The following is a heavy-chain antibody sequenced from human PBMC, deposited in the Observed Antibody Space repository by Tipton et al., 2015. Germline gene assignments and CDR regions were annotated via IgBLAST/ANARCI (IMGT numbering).Heavy chain of an antibody. CDR1: GDSISSTSYY. D-gene: IGHD4-23*01. V-gene: IGHV4-39*01. CDR3: ARHVTTVVTAFDY. J-gene: IGHJ4*02. CDR2: IYFSEST. Sequence: TLSLTCTVSGDSISSTSYYWGWIRQPPGKGLEWIGSIYFSESTYYNPSLKSRVTISVDTSKNQFSLKLSSVTAADTAVYYCARHVTTVVTAFDYWGQGTLVSASS.